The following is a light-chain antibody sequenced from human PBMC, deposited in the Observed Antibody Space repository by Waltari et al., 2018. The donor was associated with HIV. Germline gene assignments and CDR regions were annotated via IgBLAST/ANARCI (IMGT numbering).Light chain of an antibody. CDR3: AAWDDSLIGVI. CDR1: SSNIGSHS. J-gene: IGLJ2*01. Sequence: QSVLTQPPSASGTPGQRVTIHCSGGSSNIGSHSVNWYQQLPGTAHKLLIYTNDQRPSGVPDRFSGSKSGTSASLAITGLQSKDEADYYCAAWDDSLIGVIFGGGTKLTVL. CDR2: TND. V-gene: IGLV1-44*01.